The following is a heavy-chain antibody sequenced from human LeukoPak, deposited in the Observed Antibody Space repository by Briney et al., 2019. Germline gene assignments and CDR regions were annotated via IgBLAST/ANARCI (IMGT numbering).Heavy chain of an antibody. CDR1: GYTFTSYY. CDR3: ARDGPYGGMDV. D-gene: IGHD4-17*01. J-gene: IGHJ6*02. V-gene: IGHV1-3*01. CDR2: INAGNGNT. Sequence: ASVKVSCKASGYTFTSYYMHWVRQAPGQRLEWMGWINAGNGNTKYSQKFQGRVTITRDTSASTAYMELSSLRSEDTAVYYCARDGPYGGMDVWGQGTTVTVSS.